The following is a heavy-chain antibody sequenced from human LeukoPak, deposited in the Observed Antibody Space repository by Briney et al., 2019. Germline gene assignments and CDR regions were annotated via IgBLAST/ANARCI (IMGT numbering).Heavy chain of an antibody. CDR3: ARAITMVRGVIVFDY. CDR2: IYHSGST. J-gene: IGHJ4*02. V-gene: IGHV4-30-2*01. Sequence: SQTLSLTCAVSGGSISSGGYSWGWIRQPPGKGLEWIGYIYHSGSTYYNPSLKSRVTISVDRSKHQFSLKLSSVTAADTAVYYCARAITMVRGVIVFDYWGQGTLVTVSS. CDR1: GGSISSGGYS. D-gene: IGHD3-10*01.